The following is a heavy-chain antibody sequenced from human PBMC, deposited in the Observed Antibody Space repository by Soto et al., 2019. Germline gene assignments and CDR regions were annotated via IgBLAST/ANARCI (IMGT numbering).Heavy chain of an antibody. CDR2: IYYSGST. CDR1: GGSISSYY. J-gene: IGHJ4*02. D-gene: IGHD3-10*01. Sequence: PSETLSLTCTVSGGSISSYYWSWIRQPPGKGLEWIGYIYYSGSTNYNPSLKSRVTISVDTSKNQFSLKLSSVTAADTAVYYCARSVVRGVITRFDYWGQGTLVTVS. CDR3: ARSVVRGVITRFDY. V-gene: IGHV4-59*08.